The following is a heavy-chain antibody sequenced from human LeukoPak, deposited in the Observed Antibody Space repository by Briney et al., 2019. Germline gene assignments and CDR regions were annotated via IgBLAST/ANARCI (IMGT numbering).Heavy chain of an antibody. V-gene: IGHV3-30*03. D-gene: IGHD6-13*01. Sequence: GGSLRLSCAASGFTFSSYGMHWVRQAPGKGLEWVAGISYDGRDKYYADSVKGRFTISRDNSKNTLYLQMNSLRAEDTAVYYCARGQPPSYYDMDVWGQGTTVTVSS. J-gene: IGHJ6*02. CDR1: GFTFSSYG. CDR3: ARGQPPSYYDMDV. CDR2: ISYDGRDK.